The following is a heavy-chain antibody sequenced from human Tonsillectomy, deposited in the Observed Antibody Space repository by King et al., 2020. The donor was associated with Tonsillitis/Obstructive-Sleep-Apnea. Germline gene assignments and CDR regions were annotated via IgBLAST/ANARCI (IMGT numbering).Heavy chain of an antibody. CDR1: GCSISNGSSS. CDR3: ARGISVAGLNWFDP. D-gene: IGHD6-19*01. CDR2: FYYSSTT. V-gene: IGHV4-39*01. Sequence: LQLQESGPGLVKPSETLSLTCTVSGCSISNGSSSWGWIRHPPGKGLEWMSTFYYSSTTYYNPSLKSRVTISVDTSKNQFSLKLSSVTAADTAVYYCARGISVAGLNWFDPWGQGTLVIVSS. J-gene: IGHJ5*02.